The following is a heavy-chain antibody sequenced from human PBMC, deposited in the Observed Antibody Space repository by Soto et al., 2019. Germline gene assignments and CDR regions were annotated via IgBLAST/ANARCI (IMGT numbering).Heavy chain of an antibody. CDR1: GGSISSSTYY. CDR3: ERQEKWLDP. J-gene: IGHJ5*02. CDR2: IYYSGST. Sequence: PSETLSLTCTVSGGSISSSTYYWGWIRQPPGKGLEWIGSIYYSGSTYYNPSLKSRVTISVDTSKNQFSLKLSSVTAADTAVYYCERQEKWLDPWGKGTLVTVPS. V-gene: IGHV4-39*01.